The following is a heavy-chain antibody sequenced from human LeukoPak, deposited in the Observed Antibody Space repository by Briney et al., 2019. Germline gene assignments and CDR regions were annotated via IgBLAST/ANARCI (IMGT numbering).Heavy chain of an antibody. D-gene: IGHD6-19*01. CDR3: ARDRYSSGWYIDY. CDR1: GGSISGYY. J-gene: IGHJ4*02. CDR2: IYYTGST. Sequence: PSETLSLTCSVSGGSISGYYWSWIRQPPGKRLEWIGYIYYTGSTNYNPSLKRRLTMSLDTSKNQFSLKLSSVTAADTAVYYCARDRYSSGWYIDYWGQGTLVTVSS. V-gene: IGHV4-59*01.